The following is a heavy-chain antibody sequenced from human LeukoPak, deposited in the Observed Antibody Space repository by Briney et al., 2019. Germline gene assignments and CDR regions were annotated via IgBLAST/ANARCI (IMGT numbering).Heavy chain of an antibody. V-gene: IGHV7-4-1*02. CDR2: INTNTGNP. J-gene: IGHJ4*02. Sequence: ASVKVSCKASGYTFTSYVMNWVRQAPGQGLEWMGWINTNTGNPTYAQGFTGRFVFSLDTSVGTAYLQISSLKAEDTAVYYCAADCDSSGYYYSIGYWGQGTLVTVSS. CDR3: AADCDSSGYYYSIGY. D-gene: IGHD3-22*01. CDR1: GYTFTSYV.